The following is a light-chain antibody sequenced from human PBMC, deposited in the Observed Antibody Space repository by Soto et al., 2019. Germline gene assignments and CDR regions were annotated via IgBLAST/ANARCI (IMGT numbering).Light chain of an antibody. CDR2: DVS. Sequence: QSALTQTASVTGSPGQSITISCTGTSSDVGGYNYVSWYQQHPGKAPKLMLYDVSNRPSGVSNRFSGSKSGNTASLTISGLQAEDEADYYCSSFTSSSILVFGGGTKVTVL. V-gene: IGLV2-14*01. CDR3: SSFTSSSILV. J-gene: IGLJ2*01. CDR1: SSDVGGYNY.